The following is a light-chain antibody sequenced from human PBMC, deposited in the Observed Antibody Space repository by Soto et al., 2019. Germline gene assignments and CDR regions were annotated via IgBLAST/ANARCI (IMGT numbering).Light chain of an antibody. CDR2: DVS. CDR1: SSDVGGYNY. Sequence: QSVLTQPASVSGSPGQSITISCTGTSSDVGGYNYVSWYQQHPGKAPKLMIYDVSNRPSGVSNRSSGSKSGNTASLPISGLQAEDEADYYCSSYTSSSTLVFGGGTKLTVL. J-gene: IGLJ2*01. CDR3: SSYTSSSTLV. V-gene: IGLV2-14*01.